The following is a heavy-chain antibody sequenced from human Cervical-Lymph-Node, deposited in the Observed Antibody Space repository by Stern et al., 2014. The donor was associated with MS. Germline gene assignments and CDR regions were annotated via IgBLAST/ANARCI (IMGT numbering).Heavy chain of an antibody. J-gene: IGHJ5*02. CDR2: FYSSGTI. CDR3: AGDIVATIGGLT. V-gene: IGHV4-4*08. CDR1: GGSISSYY. D-gene: IGHD5-12*01. Sequence: QVQLQESGPGLVKPSETLSLTCTVSGGSISSYYWTWIRQPPGKGLECIGFFYSSGTINYNPSLRSRVSISVDTSKNPFSLILSSVTAADTAVYYCAGDIVATIGGLTWGQGTLVTVSS.